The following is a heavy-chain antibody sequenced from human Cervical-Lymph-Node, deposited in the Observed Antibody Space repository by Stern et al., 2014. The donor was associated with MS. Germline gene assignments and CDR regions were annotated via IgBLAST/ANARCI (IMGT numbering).Heavy chain of an antibody. Sequence: EMQLVESGGGLVQPGGSLRLSCAASHFTFGTFWMTWVRQAPGKGLEWVANIKEDGSERYYVDSVKGRFTISRDNARNSLYLQMNNLRVEDTALYYCARCLRSSSRWLEAFDIWGQGTVVTVSS. CDR3: ARCLRSSSRWLEAFDI. CDR2: IKEDGSER. D-gene: IGHD6-19*01. V-gene: IGHV3-7*01. CDR1: HFTFGTFW. J-gene: IGHJ3*02.